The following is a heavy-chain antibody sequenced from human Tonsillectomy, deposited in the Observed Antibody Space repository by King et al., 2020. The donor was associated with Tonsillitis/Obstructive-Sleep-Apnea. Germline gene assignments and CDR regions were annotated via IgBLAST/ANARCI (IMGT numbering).Heavy chain of an antibody. J-gene: IGHJ5*02. CDR1: GDSISSGGYF. CDR3: ARALATGTTLVFDP. Sequence: VQLQESGPGLVKPSQTLSLTCTVSGDSISSGGYFWSWIRQHPGKGLEWIGYIYYSGSAYYNPSLKSLVTISVDTSKNQFSLKLRSVTAADTAVYYCARALATGTTLVFDPWGQGTLVTVSS. CDR2: IYYSGSA. D-gene: IGHD1-1*01. V-gene: IGHV4-31*01.